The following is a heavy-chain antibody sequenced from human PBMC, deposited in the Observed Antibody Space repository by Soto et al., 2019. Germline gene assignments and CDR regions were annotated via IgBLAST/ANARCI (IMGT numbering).Heavy chain of an antibody. V-gene: IGHV3-9*01. J-gene: IGHJ3*02. CDR2: ISWNSGGI. CDR3: AKDRAIFTVTTINDAFDI. D-gene: IGHD4-17*01. CDR1: GFTFDDYA. Sequence: GGSLRLSCAASGFTFDDYAMHWVRQAPGKGLEWVSGISWNSGGIGYADSVKGRFTISRDNAKNSLYLQMNSLRAEDTALYYCAKDRAIFTVTTINDAFDIWGQGTMVTVSS.